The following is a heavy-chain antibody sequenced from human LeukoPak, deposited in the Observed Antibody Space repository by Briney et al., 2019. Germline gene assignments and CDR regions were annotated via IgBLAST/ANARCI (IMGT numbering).Heavy chain of an antibody. CDR1: GFTFSSYS. D-gene: IGHD5-24*01. CDR3: AKDSRRWLQLGNWFDP. CDR2: ISSSSSTI. V-gene: IGHV3-48*04. Sequence: GGSLRLSCAASGFTFSSYSMNWVRQAPGKGLEWVSYISSSSSTIYYADSVKGRFTISRDNAKNSLNLQMNSLRAEDTAVYYCAKDSRRWLQLGNWFDPWGQGTLVTVST. J-gene: IGHJ5*02.